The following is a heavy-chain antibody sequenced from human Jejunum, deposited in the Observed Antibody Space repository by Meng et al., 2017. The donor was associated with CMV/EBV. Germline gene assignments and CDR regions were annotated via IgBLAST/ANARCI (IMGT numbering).Heavy chain of an antibody. CDR2: IRYDGTVQ. CDR1: GFTFRIYG. D-gene: IGHD6-19*01. V-gene: IGHV3-30*02. Sequence: QGQLVDVGGGVVQPGGSRRLSCAASGFTFRIYGMHWVRQAPGKGLEWVAFIRYDGTVQNYADSVKGRFTISRDNSWNMLSLEMNSLRPEDTAVYYCAKVGFGWYSIDYWGQGTLVTVSS. J-gene: IGHJ4*02. CDR3: AKVGFGWYSIDY.